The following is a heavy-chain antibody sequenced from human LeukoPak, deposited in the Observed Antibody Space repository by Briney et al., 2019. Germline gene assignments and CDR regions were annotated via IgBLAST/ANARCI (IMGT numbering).Heavy chain of an antibody. CDR2: ISSSSSYI. Sequence: MPGGSLRLSCAASGFTFSSYSMNWVRQAPGKGLEWVSSISSSSSYIYYADSVKGRFTISRDNAKNSLYLQMNSLRAEDAAVYYCARYRSAKPYYYMDVWGKGTTVTVSS. CDR3: ARYRSAKPYYYMDV. J-gene: IGHJ6*03. CDR1: GFTFSSYS. V-gene: IGHV3-21*01.